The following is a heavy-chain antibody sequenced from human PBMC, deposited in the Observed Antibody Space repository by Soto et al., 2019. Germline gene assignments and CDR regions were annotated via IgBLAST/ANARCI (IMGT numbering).Heavy chain of an antibody. CDR3: ASRGVESVFDF. J-gene: IGHJ4*02. V-gene: IGHV3-21*01. CDR1: GFTFSYYT. D-gene: IGHD3-10*01. Sequence: GGALRLSCEASGFTFSYYTMNWVRQAPGKGLEWVSSISSSSNYIYYADSVRGRFTVSRDNAKNSLYLQMNSLRAEDTAVYYCASRGVESVFDFWRQGTLVTVSS. CDR2: ISSSSNYI.